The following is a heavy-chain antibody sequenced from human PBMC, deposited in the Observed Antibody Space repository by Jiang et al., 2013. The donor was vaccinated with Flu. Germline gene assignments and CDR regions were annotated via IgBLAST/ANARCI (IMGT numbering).Heavy chain of an antibody. CDR2: IIPILGIA. D-gene: IGHD4-11*01. CDR3: ATPETTVTTDSRGGYYYYGMDV. CDR1: GGTFSSYT. V-gene: IGHV1-69*02. J-gene: IGHJ6*02. Sequence: GAEVKKPGSSVKVSCKASGGTFSSYTISWVRQAPGQGLEWMGRIIPILGIANYAQKFQGRVTITADKSTSTAYMELSSLRSEDTAVYYCATPETTVTTDSRGGYYYYGMDVWGQGTTVTVSS.